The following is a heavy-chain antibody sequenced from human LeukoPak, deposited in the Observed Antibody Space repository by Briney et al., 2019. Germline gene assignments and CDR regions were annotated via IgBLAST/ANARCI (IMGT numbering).Heavy chain of an antibody. CDR3: AGWGSDAFDI. J-gene: IGHJ3*02. V-gene: IGHV4-31*03. Sequence: PSQTLSLTCTVSGGSISSGGYYWSWIRQHPGKGLEWIGYIYYSGSTYYNSSLKSRVTISVDTSKNQFSLKLSSVTAADTAVYYCAGWGSDAFDIWGQGTMVTVSS. D-gene: IGHD7-27*01. CDR2: IYYSGST. CDR1: GGSISSGGYY.